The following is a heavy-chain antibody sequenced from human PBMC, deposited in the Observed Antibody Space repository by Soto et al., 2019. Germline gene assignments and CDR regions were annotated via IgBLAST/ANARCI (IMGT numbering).Heavy chain of an antibody. Sequence: PSETLSLTCTVSGGSTSSYYWSWIRQPPGKGLEWIGYIYYGGSTNYNPSLKSRVTISVDTSKNQFSLKLSSVTAADTAVYYCARDWGFGELPTRGSWFDPWGQGTLVTVSS. J-gene: IGHJ5*02. CDR2: IYYGGST. V-gene: IGHV4-59*01. CDR3: ARDWGFGELPTRGSWFDP. D-gene: IGHD3-10*01. CDR1: GGSTSSYY.